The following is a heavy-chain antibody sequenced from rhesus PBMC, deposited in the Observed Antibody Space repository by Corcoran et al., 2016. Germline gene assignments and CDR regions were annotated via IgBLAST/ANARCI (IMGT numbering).Heavy chain of an antibody. D-gene: IGHD5-24*01. J-gene: IGHJ2*01. CDR1: GGSVSSSNR. CDR3: AERGGYDWYFDL. V-gene: IGHV4-65*01. Sequence: QVQLQESGPGLVKPSETLSLSCAVSGGSVSSSNRWSWIRQPPGKGREWIGYISGRSGSTTYNPSFKSRVTLSTDTSKNQCSRKLSSVTAADTAVYYCAERGGYDWYFDLWGPGTPITISS. CDR2: ISGRSGST.